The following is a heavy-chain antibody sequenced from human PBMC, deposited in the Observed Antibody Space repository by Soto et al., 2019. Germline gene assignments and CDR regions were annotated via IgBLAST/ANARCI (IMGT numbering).Heavy chain of an antibody. Sequence: PGGSLRLSCAASGFTFSSYWMSWVRQAPGKGLEWVANIKQDGSEKYYLDSVKGRFTISRDNAKNSLYLQMNSLRAEDTAVYYCARALTFGGVIAYSDYWGQGTLVTVSS. V-gene: IGHV3-7*05. J-gene: IGHJ4*02. CDR1: GFTFSSYW. D-gene: IGHD3-16*02. CDR3: ARALTFGGVIAYSDY. CDR2: IKQDGSEK.